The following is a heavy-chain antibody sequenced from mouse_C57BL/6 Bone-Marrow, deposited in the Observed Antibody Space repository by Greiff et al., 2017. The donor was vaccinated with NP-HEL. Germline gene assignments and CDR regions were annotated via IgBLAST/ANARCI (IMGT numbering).Heavy chain of an antibody. CDR2: IYPRDGST. J-gene: IGHJ4*01. V-gene: IGHV1-78*01. Sequence: VKLMESDAELVKPGASVKISCKVSGYTFTDHTIHWMKQRPEQGLEWIGYIYPRDGSTKYNEKFKGKATLTADKSSSTAYMQLNSLTSEDSAVYFCASRGYYGSYYAMDYWGQGTSVTVSS. CDR3: ASRGYYGSYYAMDY. D-gene: IGHD1-1*01. CDR1: GYTFTDHT.